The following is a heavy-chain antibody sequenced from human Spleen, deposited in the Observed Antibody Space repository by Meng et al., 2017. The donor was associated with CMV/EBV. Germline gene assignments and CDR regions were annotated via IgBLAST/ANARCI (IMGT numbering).Heavy chain of an antibody. CDR2: ISGSGGST. CDR1: GFTFSSYA. V-gene: IGHV3-23*01. D-gene: IGHD3-3*01. CDR3: AKDGYYDFWSGWQGNWFDP. Sequence: SCAASGFTFSSYAMSWVRQAPGKGLEWVSAISGSGGSTYYADSVKGRFTISRDNSKNTLYLQMNSLRAEDTAVYYCAKDGYYDFWSGWQGNWFDPWGQGTLVTVSS. J-gene: IGHJ5*02.